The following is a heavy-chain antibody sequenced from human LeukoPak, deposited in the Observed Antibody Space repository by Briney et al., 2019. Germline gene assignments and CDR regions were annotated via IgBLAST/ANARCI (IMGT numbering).Heavy chain of an antibody. CDR3: AKDLGPPQYDSSGLWFDP. V-gene: IGHV3-30*18. J-gene: IGHJ5*02. CDR1: GFTFSSYG. CDR2: ISYDGSNK. Sequence: GGSLRLSCAASGFTFSSYGMHWVRQAPGKGLEWVAVISYDGSNKYYADSVKGRFTISRDNSKNTLYLQMNSLRAEDTAVYYCAKDLGPPQYDSSGLWFDPWGQGTLVTVSS. D-gene: IGHD3-22*01.